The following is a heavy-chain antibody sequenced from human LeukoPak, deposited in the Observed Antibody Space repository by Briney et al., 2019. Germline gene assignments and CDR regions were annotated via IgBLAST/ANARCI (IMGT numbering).Heavy chain of an antibody. CDR3: ARRDYYGSGSPDF. CDR2: INWNGDRT. Sequence: GGSLRLSCAASGLTFHDYGMSWVRQSPGKGLECVSGINWNGDRTGYADSVKGRFTISRDNAKKSLYLQMNSLRAEDTALYYCARRDYYGSGSPDFWGQGTLVTVSS. CDR1: GLTFHDYG. D-gene: IGHD3-10*01. J-gene: IGHJ4*02. V-gene: IGHV3-20*04.